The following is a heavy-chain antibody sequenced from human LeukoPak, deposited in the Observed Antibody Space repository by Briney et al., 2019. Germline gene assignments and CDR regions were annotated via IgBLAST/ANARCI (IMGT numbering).Heavy chain of an antibody. V-gene: IGHV3-53*01. CDR3: ATDGTFDY. CDR1: GFTVYNNF. CDR2: IYSAGRT. Sequence: PGGSLRLSCAASGFTVYNNFMQWVRQAPGKGLGSVSLIYSAGRTYYRDSVRGRFTISRDNSKNTLYLQMNNLRVEDTAVYYCATDGTFDYWGQGTLVTVSS. J-gene: IGHJ4*02. D-gene: IGHD1-14*01.